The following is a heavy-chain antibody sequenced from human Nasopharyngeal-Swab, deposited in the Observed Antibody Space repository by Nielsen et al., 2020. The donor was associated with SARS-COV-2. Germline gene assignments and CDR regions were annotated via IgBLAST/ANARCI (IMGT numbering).Heavy chain of an antibody. V-gene: IGHV3-66*01. CDR3: ARDHPPIEVTGTNYFDC. CDR1: GFSVSSDY. Sequence: GESMKIFCAACGFSVSSDYISWVGQALGKWVEWILVIYSGGGTYYADSVKGRFTISRDNSKNTVYLQMRRLRDEDTAVYYCARDHPPIEVTGTNYFDCWGQGTLGTVSS. D-gene: IGHD6-13*01. CDR2: IYSGGGT. J-gene: IGHJ4*02.